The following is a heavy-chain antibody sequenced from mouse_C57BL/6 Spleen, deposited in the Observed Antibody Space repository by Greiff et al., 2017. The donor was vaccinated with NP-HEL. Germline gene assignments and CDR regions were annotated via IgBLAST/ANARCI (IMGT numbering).Heavy chain of an antibody. CDR2: IYPGDGDT. CDR1: GYAFSSSW. CDR3: ARSATTVPTPWYFDV. D-gene: IGHD1-1*01. Sequence: QVQLKQSGPELVKPGASVKISCKASGYAFSSSWMNWVKQRPGKGLEWIGRIYPGDGDTNYNGKFKGKATLTADKSSSTAYMQLSSLTSEDSAVYFCARSATTVPTPWYFDVWGTGTTVTVSS. J-gene: IGHJ1*03. V-gene: IGHV1-82*01.